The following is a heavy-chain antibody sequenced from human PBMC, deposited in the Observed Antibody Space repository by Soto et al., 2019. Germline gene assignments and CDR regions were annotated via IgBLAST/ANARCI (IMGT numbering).Heavy chain of an antibody. CDR3: AGIRIAAAGGGLDV. Sequence: LQLQESGSGLVKPSQTLSLTCGVSGGSINSGDYAWSWIRQPTGKVLEWTGYIYHSGSTYYNPSLKGRVTVLVDRSKNQFSLKLSSVTAADTAVYYCAGIRIAAAGGGLDVWGQGTTVTVSS. J-gene: IGHJ6*02. V-gene: IGHV4-30-2*01. CDR2: IYHSGST. D-gene: IGHD6-13*01. CDR1: GGSINSGDYA.